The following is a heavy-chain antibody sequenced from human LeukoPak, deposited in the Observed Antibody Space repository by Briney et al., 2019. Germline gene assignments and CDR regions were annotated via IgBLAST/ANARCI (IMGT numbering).Heavy chain of an antibody. CDR1: GFTFTNYA. Sequence: GGSLRLSCAASGFTFTNYAMTWVRQPPGKGLEWVSVIGASGADTYYSDSVKGRFTVSRDNSQNTLFLHMSSLRAEDTAVYFCARRPRDTSGYYLGAFHDWGQGTTVTVSS. J-gene: IGHJ3*01. D-gene: IGHD3-22*01. CDR2: IGASGADT. CDR3: ARRPRDTSGYYLGAFHD. V-gene: IGHV3-23*01.